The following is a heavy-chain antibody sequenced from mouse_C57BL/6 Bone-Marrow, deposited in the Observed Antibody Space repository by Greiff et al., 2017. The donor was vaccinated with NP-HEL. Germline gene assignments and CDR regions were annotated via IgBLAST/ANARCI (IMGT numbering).Heavy chain of an antibody. CDR2: IDPSDGDT. J-gene: IGHJ1*03. V-gene: IGHV1-69*01. Sequence: QVQLQQPGAELVMPGASVKLSCKASGYTFTSYWMHWVKQRPGQGLEWIGEIDPSDGDTNYNQKFKGKSTLTVDKSSSTAYMQLSSLTSEDSAVYYCARREVYCSGSSYWYFDVWGTGTTVTVSS. CDR1: GYTFTSYW. CDR3: ARREVYCSGSSYWYFDV. D-gene: IGHD1-1*01.